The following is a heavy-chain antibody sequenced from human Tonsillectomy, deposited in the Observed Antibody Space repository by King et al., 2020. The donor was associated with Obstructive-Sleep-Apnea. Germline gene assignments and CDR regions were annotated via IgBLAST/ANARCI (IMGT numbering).Heavy chain of an antibody. Sequence: TSSGISWVRQAPGQGLKWMGWISAYNGNTNYAQKFQNRVTMTIDRSSSTAYMELRSLESDYTAVYDCARDHGSGCLDYWGQVTLVTVSS. J-gene: IGHJ4*02. CDR1: TSSG. D-gene: IGHD3-10*01. V-gene: IGHV1-18*01. CDR2: ISAYNGNT. CDR3: ARDHGSGCLDY.